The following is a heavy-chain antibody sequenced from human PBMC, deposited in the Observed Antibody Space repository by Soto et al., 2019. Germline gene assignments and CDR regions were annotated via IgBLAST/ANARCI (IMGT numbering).Heavy chain of an antibody. J-gene: IGHJ4*02. CDR1: GDTFNFYS. CDR2: VNPIVSMS. V-gene: IGHV1-69*02. Sequence: QVQLVQSGAEVKRPGSSVKVSCKASGDTFNFYSINWVRQAPGLGLEWMGRVNPIVSMSNYAQKFQGRVTMTADKSTSIAYMELSSLRSEDTAIYYCASSYGSAYRPFDYWGQGALVTVSS. CDR3: ASSYGSAYRPFDY. D-gene: IGHD3-10*01.